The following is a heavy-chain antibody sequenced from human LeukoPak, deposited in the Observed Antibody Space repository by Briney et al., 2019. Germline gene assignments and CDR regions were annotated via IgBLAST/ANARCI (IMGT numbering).Heavy chain of an antibody. CDR1: GFAFSSYS. V-gene: IGHV3-30-3*02. J-gene: IGHJ3*02. Sequence: GRSLRLSCEAAGFAFSSYSMHWVRQAPGKGLEWVAVISYDGSNKYYADSVKGRFTISRDNSKNTLYLQMNSLRAEDTAVYYCAGFLDAFDIWGQGTMVTVSS. CDR3: AGFLDAFDI. CDR2: ISYDGSNK.